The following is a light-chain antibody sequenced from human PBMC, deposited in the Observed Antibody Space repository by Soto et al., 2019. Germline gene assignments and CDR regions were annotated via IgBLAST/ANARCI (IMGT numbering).Light chain of an antibody. V-gene: IGLV2-8*01. CDR1: SSDIGDYNY. Sequence: QSVLTQPPSASGSPGQSVTISCTGTSSDIGDYNYVSWYQQHPGKAPKLMIYEVSKRPSGVPDRFSASKSGYTASLTVSGLQAEDEADYYCSSYAGSNNVVFGGGTKLTVL. J-gene: IGLJ2*01. CDR3: SSYAGSNNVV. CDR2: EVS.